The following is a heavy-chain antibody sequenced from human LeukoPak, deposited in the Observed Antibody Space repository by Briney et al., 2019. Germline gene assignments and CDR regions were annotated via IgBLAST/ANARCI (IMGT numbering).Heavy chain of an antibody. CDR1: GFTFSSYW. V-gene: IGHV3-74*01. CDR3: AKAGAVVVVAAKYFDY. J-gene: IGHJ4*02. D-gene: IGHD2-15*01. CDR2: INPDGSFT. Sequence: GGSLRLSCAASGFTFSSYWMYWVRQIPGQGLVWVSRINPDGSFTAHADSVKGRFTISRDNAKNTLYLQMNSLRAEDTAVYYCAKAGAVVVVAAKYFDYWGQGTLVTVSS.